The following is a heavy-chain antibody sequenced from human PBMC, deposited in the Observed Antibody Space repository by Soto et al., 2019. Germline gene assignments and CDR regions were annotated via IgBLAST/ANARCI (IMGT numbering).Heavy chain of an antibody. CDR2: ISGSGGST. J-gene: IGHJ4*02. CDR3: AKDWCSGGSCYSGFDY. V-gene: IGHV3-23*01. CDR1: GFTFSSYA. D-gene: IGHD2-15*01. Sequence: GGSLRLSCAASGFTFSSYAMSWVRQAPGKGLEWVSAISGSGGSTYYADSVKGRFTISRDNSKNTLYLQMNSLRAEDTAVYYCAKDWCSGGSCYSGFDYWGQGTLVTVSS.